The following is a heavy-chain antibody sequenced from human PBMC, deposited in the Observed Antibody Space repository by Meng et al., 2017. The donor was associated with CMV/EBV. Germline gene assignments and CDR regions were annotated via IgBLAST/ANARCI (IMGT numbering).Heavy chain of an antibody. J-gene: IGHJ5*02. V-gene: IGHV1-46*01. CDR2: INPSGGST. CDR3: AREEGIAARSDWFDP. CDR1: GYTFTSYY. Sequence: VELVQVEAWGKKPAAPMKVSWKALGYTFTSYYMHWVRQAPGQGLEWIGIINPSGGSTSYEQKVQGRVTMTRDTSTSTVYMELSSLRSEDTAVYYCAREEGIAARSDWFDPWGQGTLVTVSS. D-gene: IGHD6-6*01.